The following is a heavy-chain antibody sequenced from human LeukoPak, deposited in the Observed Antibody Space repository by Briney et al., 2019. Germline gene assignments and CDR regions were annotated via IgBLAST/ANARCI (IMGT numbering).Heavy chain of an antibody. D-gene: IGHD5-18*01. CDR3: ARGGPQAKRLWSPRKGWFDP. Sequence: TSETLSLTCTVSGGSINSDSDYWGWIRQPPGKGLEWIGEINHSGSTNYNPSPKSRVTISVDTSKSQFSLKLSSVTAADTAVYYCARGGPQAKRLWSPRKGWFDPWGQGTLVTVSS. CDR1: GGSINSDSDY. J-gene: IGHJ5*02. CDR2: INHSGST. V-gene: IGHV4-39*07.